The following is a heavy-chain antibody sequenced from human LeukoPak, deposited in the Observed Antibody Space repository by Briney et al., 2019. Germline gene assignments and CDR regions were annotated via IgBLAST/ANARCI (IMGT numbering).Heavy chain of an antibody. V-gene: IGHV4-34*01. Sequence: SETLSLTCAVYGGSFSGYYWSWIRQPPGKGLEWIGEINHSGSTNYNPSLKSRVTISVDTSKNQFSLKLSSVTAADTAVYYCARGGVQWELLRRFWDAFDYWGQGTLVTVSS. CDR1: GGSFSGYY. CDR2: INHSGST. J-gene: IGHJ4*02. CDR3: ARGGVQWELLRRFWDAFDY. D-gene: IGHD1-26*01.